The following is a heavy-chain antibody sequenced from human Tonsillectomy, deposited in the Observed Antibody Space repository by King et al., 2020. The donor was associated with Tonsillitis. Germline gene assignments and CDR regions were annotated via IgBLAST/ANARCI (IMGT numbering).Heavy chain of an antibody. CDR3: AREFGELLYPPYNWFDP. CDR1: GYSISSGYY. Sequence: QLQESGPGLVKPSETLSLTCAVSGYSISSGYYWGWIRQPPGKGLEWIGSIYHSGSTYYNPSLKSRVTISVDTSKNQFYLKLSSVTAADTAVYYCAREFGELLYPPYNWFDPWGQGTLVTVSS. D-gene: IGHD3-10*01. J-gene: IGHJ5*02. V-gene: IGHV4-38-2*02. CDR2: IYHSGST.